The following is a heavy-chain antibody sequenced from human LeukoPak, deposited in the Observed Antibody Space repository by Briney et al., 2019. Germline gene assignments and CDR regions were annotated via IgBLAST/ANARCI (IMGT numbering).Heavy chain of an antibody. Sequence: KPSETLSLTCTVSGASMSSHYWSWFRQSPGKGLEWIGNIYYSGSTNYNPSLKSRVTISVDTPKNQFSLKLTSVTTADAAVYYCARHPGWFGEFAPWGQGTLVTVSS. CDR3: ARHPGWFGEFAP. CDR1: GASMSSHY. V-gene: IGHV4-59*11. J-gene: IGHJ5*02. D-gene: IGHD3-10*01. CDR2: IYYSGST.